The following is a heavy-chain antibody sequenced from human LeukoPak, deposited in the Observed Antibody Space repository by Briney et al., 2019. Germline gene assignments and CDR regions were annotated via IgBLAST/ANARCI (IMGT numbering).Heavy chain of an antibody. Sequence: SQTLSLTCTVSGGFISSGSYYWSWIRQPAGKGLEWIGRIYTSGSTNYNPSLKSRVTISVDTSKNQFSLKLSSVTAADTAVYYCARDTFSSGRYFDYWGQGTLVTVSS. V-gene: IGHV4-61*02. CDR2: IYTSGST. J-gene: IGHJ4*02. D-gene: IGHD6-6*01. CDR3: ARDTFSSGRYFDY. CDR1: GGFISSGSYY.